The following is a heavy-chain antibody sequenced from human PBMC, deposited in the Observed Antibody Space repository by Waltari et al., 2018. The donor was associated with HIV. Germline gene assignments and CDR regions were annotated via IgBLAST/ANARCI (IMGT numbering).Heavy chain of an antibody. D-gene: IGHD3-10*01. CDR1: GGMFLSYS. CDR2: IIPTSDKP. J-gene: IGHJ4*02. CDR3: ATARETMGVDLDY. Sequence: QVQLVQSGAEVRRPGSSVKVSCKASGGMFLSYSSNGVRQVHGQGLEWMGRIIPTSDKPNDAQKFQGRVTITADKSTSTVYMELNSLRSGDTAVYYCATARETMGVDLDYWGQGTLVTFSS. V-gene: IGHV1-69*02.